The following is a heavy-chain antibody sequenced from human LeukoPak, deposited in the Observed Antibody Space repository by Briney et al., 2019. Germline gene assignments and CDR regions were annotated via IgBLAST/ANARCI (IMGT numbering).Heavy chain of an antibody. J-gene: IGHJ3*02. CDR1: GGSFSGYY. CDR3: ARAITMVRGVRDAFDI. V-gene: IGHV4-34*01. D-gene: IGHD3-10*01. Sequence: SETLSLTCAVYGGSFSGYYWSWIRQPPGKGLEWIGEINHSGSTNYNPSLKSRVTISVDTSKNQFSLKLSSVTAADTAVYYCARAITMVRGVRDAFDIWGQGTMVTVSS. CDR2: INHSGST.